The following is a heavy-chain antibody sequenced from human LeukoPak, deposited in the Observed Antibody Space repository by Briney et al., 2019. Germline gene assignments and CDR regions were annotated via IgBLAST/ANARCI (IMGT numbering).Heavy chain of an antibody. CDR1: GFTFSSYW. CDR3: ARDFFPVVDSTWYEIGY. D-gene: IGHD2-21*01. J-gene: IGHJ4*02. Sequence: PGGSLRLSCAASGFTFSSYWMSWVRQAPGKGLEWVANIKQDGSAKYYVDSVKGRFTISRDNSKNTLYLQMDSLRSEDTAVYYCARDFFPVVDSTWYEIGYWGQGTLVIVSS. CDR2: IKQDGSAK. V-gene: IGHV3-7*03.